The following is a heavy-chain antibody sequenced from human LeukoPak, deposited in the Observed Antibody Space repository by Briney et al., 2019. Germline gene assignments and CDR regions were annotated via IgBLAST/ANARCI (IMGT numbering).Heavy chain of an antibody. J-gene: IGHJ4*02. V-gene: IGHV3-48*03. CDR2: ISSSGCPI. CDR1: GFIFSSYE. D-gene: IGHD3-10*01. CDR3: ARYPQWFGELTFDY. Sequence: AGGSLRLSCAASGFIFSSYEMNGVRQARGKGLVGVSYISSSGCPIYYADSVKGRFPISRDNAKHSLYLQMNSMRAEDTAVYYCARYPQWFGELTFDYWGQGTLVTVSS.